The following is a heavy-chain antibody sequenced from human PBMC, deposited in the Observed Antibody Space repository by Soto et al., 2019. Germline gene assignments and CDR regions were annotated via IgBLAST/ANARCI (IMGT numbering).Heavy chain of an antibody. Sequence: PSETLSLTCTVSGDSITRSNFYWGWIRQPPGKGLEWLGSIFYSGSTFYNPALKSRVTFSVDTSKNHFSQKLSSVTAADTAVYYCARHKTTMLTVVSAFDPWGQGTRVTVSS. CDR1: GDSITRSNFY. CDR3: ARHKTTMLTVVSAFDP. CDR2: IFYSGST. V-gene: IGHV4-39*02. J-gene: IGHJ5*02. D-gene: IGHD3-22*01.